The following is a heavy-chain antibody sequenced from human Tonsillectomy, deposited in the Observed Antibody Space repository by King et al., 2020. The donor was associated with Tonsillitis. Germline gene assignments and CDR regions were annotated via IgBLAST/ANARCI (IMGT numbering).Heavy chain of an antibody. V-gene: IGHV3-23*04. CDR3: AKRARSSSIWYYFDH. D-gene: IGHD2/OR15-2a*01. Sequence: VQLVESGGGLVQPGGSLRLSCAASGFTFRSYALSWVRQAPGKGLEWVSSISGSGDTTHYADSVKGRFTISRDNSKDTLYLQLNTLRAEDTAVYYCAKRARSSSIWYYFDHWGQGTLVTVSS. CDR1: GFTFRSYA. J-gene: IGHJ4*02. CDR2: ISGSGDTT.